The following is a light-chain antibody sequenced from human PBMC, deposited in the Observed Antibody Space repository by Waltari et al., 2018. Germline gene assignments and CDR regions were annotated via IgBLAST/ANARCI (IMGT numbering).Light chain of an antibody. J-gene: IGLJ2*01. Sequence: QSGLTQPPSTSGPPGQRVTISCSVSSSNFGSNYVYWYQQVPGTAPKLLISRNDQRPSGVPDRVSGSKSGTSASLAISGLRSEDEADYYCAAWDDSLGSHVVFGGGTKLTVL. CDR2: RND. V-gene: IGLV1-47*01. CDR1: SSNFGSNY. CDR3: AAWDDSLGSHVV.